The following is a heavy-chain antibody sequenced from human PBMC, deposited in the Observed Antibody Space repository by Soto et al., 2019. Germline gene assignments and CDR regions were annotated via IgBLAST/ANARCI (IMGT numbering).Heavy chain of an antibody. CDR2: ISGSGGST. D-gene: IGHD3-10*01. CDR3: AKGKVLLWVGELSTSGASFDY. V-gene: IGHV3-23*01. CDR1: GFTFSSYA. Sequence: EVQLLESGGGLVQPGGSLRLSCAASGFTFSSYAMSWVRQAPGKGLEWVSAISGSGGSTYYADSVKGRFTISRDNSKNTLYLQMNSLRAEDTAVYYCAKGKVLLWVGELSTSGASFDYWGQGTLVTVSS. J-gene: IGHJ4*02.